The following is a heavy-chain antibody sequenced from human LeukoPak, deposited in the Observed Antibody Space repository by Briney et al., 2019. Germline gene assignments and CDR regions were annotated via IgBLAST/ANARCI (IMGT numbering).Heavy chain of an antibody. J-gene: IGHJ4*02. CDR2: ISYDGSNK. V-gene: IGHV3-30-3*01. D-gene: IGHD1-1*01. CDR3: ARARTTPFDY. CDR1: GFTFSSYA. Sequence: GGSLRLSCAASGFTFSSYAMHRVRQAPGKGLEWVAVISYDGSNKYYADSVKGRFTISRDNSKNTLYLQMNSLRAEDTAVYYCARARTTPFDYWGQGTLVTVSS.